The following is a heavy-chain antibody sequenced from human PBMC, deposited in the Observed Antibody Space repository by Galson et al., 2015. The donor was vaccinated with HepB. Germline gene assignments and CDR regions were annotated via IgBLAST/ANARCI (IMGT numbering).Heavy chain of an antibody. Sequence: CAISGDSVSSNSAAWNWIRQSPSRGLEWLGRTYYRSKWYNDYAVSVKSRITINPDTSKNQFSLQLNSVTPEDTAVYYCARAFYCGGDCYGPVDYWYFDLWGRGTLVTVSS. J-gene: IGHJ2*01. CDR3: ARAFYCGGDCYGPVDYWYFDL. D-gene: IGHD2-21*02. CDR1: GDSVSSNSAA. CDR2: TYYRSKWYN. V-gene: IGHV6-1*01.